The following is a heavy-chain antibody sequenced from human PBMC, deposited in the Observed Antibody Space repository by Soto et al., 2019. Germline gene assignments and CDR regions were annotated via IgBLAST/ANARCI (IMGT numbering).Heavy chain of an antibody. V-gene: IGHV3-7*03. J-gene: IGHJ4*02. Sequence: PWGSLRLTCAASGSTDISDCSSWVRQAPGKRREWVADIKQDGSEKYYVDSVKGRFTISRDNAKNSLYLQMNSLRAEDTAVYDCASPHSSFEIHHPGHWGQGTLVTVSS. D-gene: IGHD3-3*01. CDR2: IKQDGSEK. CDR3: ASPHSSFEIHHPGH. CDR1: GSTDISDC.